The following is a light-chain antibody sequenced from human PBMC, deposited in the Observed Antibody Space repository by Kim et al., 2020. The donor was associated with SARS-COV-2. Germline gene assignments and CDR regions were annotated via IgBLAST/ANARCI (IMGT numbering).Light chain of an antibody. J-gene: IGKJ2*01. CDR2: GVS. CDR3: QQYNYWPPGT. Sequence: VSPGERATLSRRASQGVGRNLAWYQQKPGQAPRLLIYGVSTRATGIPARFSGSGSGTDFTLTISRLQSEDFALYYCQQYNYWPPGTFGQGTKLEI. V-gene: IGKV3-15*01. CDR1: QGVGRN.